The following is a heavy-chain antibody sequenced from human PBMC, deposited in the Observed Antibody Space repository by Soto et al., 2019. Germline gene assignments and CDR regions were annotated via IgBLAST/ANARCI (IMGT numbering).Heavy chain of an antibody. CDR1: GFSLMSYA. CDR2: ISGTAESI. Sequence: PVVSLRLSWAASGFSLMSYAVTWVRQVPGKGLEWVSVISGTAESIYYVDSVKGRFTISRDNSRNTVYLKMNFLRAEDTALYYCAKLPIIRGNALDLWGQGTMVTVSS. D-gene: IGHD3-10*01. CDR3: AKLPIIRGNALDL. J-gene: IGHJ3*01. V-gene: IGHV3-23*01.